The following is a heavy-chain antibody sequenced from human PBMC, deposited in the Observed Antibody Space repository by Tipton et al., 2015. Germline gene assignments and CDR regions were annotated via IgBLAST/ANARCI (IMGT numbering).Heavy chain of an antibody. Sequence: TLSLTCTVSSDSINKYYWSWIRQPPGKELQWIGYIQYSGGTNYNPSLESRVSMSVDKSKNHFSLKLSSVTAADTAVYYCARASIIQGYYHDSSRYYLFNSWGQGTLVTVSS. CDR3: ARASIIQGYYHDSSRYYLFNS. J-gene: IGHJ1*01. V-gene: IGHV4-59*12. CDR2: IQYSGGT. CDR1: SDSINKYY. D-gene: IGHD3-22*01.